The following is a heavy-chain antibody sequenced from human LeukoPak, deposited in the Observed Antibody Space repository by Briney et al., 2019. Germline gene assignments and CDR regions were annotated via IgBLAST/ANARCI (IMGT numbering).Heavy chain of an antibody. V-gene: IGHV1-8*01. CDR3: ARLVGSSWYREVLRGRDY. J-gene: IGHJ4*02. Sequence: GASVKVSCKASGYTFTSYDINWVRQATGQGLEWMGWMNPNSGNTGYAQKFQGRVTMTRDTSISTAYMELSRLTSVTAADTAVYYCARLVGSSWYREVLRGRDYWGQGTLVTVSS. CDR1: GYTFTSYD. CDR2: MNPNSGNT. D-gene: IGHD6-13*01.